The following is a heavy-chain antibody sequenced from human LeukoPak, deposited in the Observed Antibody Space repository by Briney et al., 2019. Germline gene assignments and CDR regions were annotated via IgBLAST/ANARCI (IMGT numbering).Heavy chain of an antibody. J-gene: IGHJ4*02. V-gene: IGHV3-23*01. CDR2: ISGSGGST. Sequence: GGSLRLSCAASGFTFSSYWMHWVRQAPGKGLEWVSAISGSGGSTYYADSVKGRFTISRDNSKNTLYLQMNSLRAEDTAVYYCAKSVVPAAITFLSSADYWGQGTLVTVSS. CDR1: GFTFSSYW. CDR3: AKSVVPAAITFLSSADY. D-gene: IGHD2-2*02.